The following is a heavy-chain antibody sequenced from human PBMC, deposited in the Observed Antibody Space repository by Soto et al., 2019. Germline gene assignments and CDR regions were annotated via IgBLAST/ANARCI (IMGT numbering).Heavy chain of an antibody. CDR1: GGTFSSYT. CDR3: AMEYCSSTSCDRDY. CDR2: IIPILGIA. J-gene: IGHJ4*02. D-gene: IGHD2-2*02. Sequence: QVQLVQSGAEVKKPGSSVKVSCKASGGTFSSYTISWVRQAPGQGLEWMGRIIPILGIANYAQKVQGRVTINADKYTSTAYIELSRLTSEDTAVYYCAMEYCSSTSCDRDYWGQGTVVTVSS. V-gene: IGHV1-69*02.